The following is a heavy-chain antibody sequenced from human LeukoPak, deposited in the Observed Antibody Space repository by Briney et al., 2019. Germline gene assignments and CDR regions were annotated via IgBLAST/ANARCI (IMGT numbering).Heavy chain of an antibody. CDR3: ARDVGADF. CDR2: ISDSGTTV. V-gene: IGHV3-11*04. J-gene: IGHJ4*02. D-gene: IGHD1-26*01. CDR1: GFTFTDFY. Sequence: PGGSLRLSCAASGFTFTDFYMTWIRQAPGKGLQWVAYISDSGTTVDYADSVKGRFSISRDNTENSLYLQMNSLRVEDTCFYYCARDVGADFWGQGTLVTVSS.